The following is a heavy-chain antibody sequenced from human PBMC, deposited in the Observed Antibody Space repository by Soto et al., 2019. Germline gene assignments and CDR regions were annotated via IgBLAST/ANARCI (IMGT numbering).Heavy chain of an antibody. CDR3: ARAQFSDILTADDYGMDV. V-gene: IGHV1-3*01. D-gene: IGHD3-9*01. CDR2: INAGNGNT. Sequence: SAKVSCKASGYTFTSYAMHWVRQAPGQKLEWMGWINAGNGNTKYSQKFQGRVTIIADESTTTVNMEMRGLTYEDTAVYYCARAQFSDILTADDYGMDVWGQGTSVTVSS. J-gene: IGHJ6*02. CDR1: GYTFTSYA.